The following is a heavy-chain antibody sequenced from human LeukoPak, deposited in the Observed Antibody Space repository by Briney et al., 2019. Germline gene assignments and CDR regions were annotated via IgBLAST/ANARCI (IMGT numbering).Heavy chain of an antibody. CDR2: ISSSSSYI. D-gene: IGHD1-26*01. V-gene: IGHV3-21*01. Sequence: GGSLRLSCAASVFTFSSYSMNWVRQAPGKGLEWVSSISSSSSYIYYADSVKGRFTISRDNAKNSLYLQMNSLRAEDTAVYYCARGEWELVYYYYYYYMDVWGKGTTVTVSS. CDR1: VFTFSSYS. J-gene: IGHJ6*03. CDR3: ARGEWELVYYYYYYYMDV.